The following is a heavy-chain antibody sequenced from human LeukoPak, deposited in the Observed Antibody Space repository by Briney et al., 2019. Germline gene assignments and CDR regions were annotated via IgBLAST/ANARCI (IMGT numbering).Heavy chain of an antibody. Sequence: PGRSLRLSCAASGFTFSSYAMHWVRQAPGKGLEWVAVISYDGSNKYYADSVKGRFTISRDNSKNTLYLQMNSLRAENTAVYYCARAERSYDFWSGYPGADYWGQGTLVTVSS. CDR2: ISYDGSNK. CDR3: ARAERSYDFWSGYPGADY. CDR1: GFTFSSYA. V-gene: IGHV3-30-3*01. D-gene: IGHD3-3*01. J-gene: IGHJ4*02.